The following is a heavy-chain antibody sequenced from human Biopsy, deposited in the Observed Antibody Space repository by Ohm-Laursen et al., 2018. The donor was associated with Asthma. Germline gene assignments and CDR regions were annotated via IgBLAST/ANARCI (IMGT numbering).Heavy chain of an antibody. CDR3: VRGSSSWHHGPFHYYYGLDV. CDR1: GGSFSSNY. D-gene: IGHD6-13*01. Sequence: SETLSLTCAVYGGSFSSNYWSWILQTPGKGLEWLGDTHHSGYTNYNPSLSSRLTLSVDTSKNQFSLRLTSVTAADTAVYYCVRGSSSWHHGPFHYYYGLDVWGQGTTATVSS. V-gene: IGHV4-34*01. CDR2: THHSGYT. J-gene: IGHJ6*02.